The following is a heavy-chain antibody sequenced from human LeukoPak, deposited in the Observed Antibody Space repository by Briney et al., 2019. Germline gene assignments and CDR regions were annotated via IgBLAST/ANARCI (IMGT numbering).Heavy chain of an antibody. D-gene: IGHD3/OR15-3a*01. V-gene: IGHV3-7*01. CDR2: IRQGGREE. J-gene: IGHJ4*02. CDR1: GFTLSNYA. CDR3: ARDKGGLVPFDY. Sequence: PGGSLRLSCAASGFTLSNYAMSWVRQAPGKGLGWVANIRQGGREEDYVDSVRGRFTIARDDAKNSLFLQMNSLRAEDTAVYFCARDKGGLVPFDYWGQGTLVTVSS.